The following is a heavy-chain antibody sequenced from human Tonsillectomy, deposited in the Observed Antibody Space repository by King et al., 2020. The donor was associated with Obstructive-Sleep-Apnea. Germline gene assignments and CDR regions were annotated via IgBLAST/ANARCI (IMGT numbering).Heavy chain of an antibody. CDR3: ARDQPYHSDSSSPIDY. V-gene: IGHV3-48*04. J-gene: IGHJ4*02. D-gene: IGHD3-22*01. CDR2: IRSSGSIM. CDR1: GFTFSSYT. Sequence: VQLVESGGGLVQPGGSLRLSCAASGFTFSSYTMNWVRQAPGKGLEWISFIRSSGSIMFYAESVKGRFTISRDNSKNSLYLQMNRLRAEDTAVYYCARDQPYHSDSSSPIDYWGQGTLVTVSS.